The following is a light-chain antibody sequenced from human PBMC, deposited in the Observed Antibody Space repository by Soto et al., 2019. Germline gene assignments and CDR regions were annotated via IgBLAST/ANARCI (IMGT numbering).Light chain of an antibody. V-gene: IGKV1-27*01. Sequence: DIQMTQSPSSLSASVGDRVAITCRASQAINNYLAWYQQKPGKFPKLLIYAASTLHPGVPSRFSGSGSGTDFTLTISSLQPEDVATYYCQKYNSAPLTFGPGNDWRL. J-gene: IGKJ5*01. CDR1: QAINNY. CDR2: AAS. CDR3: QKYNSAPLT.